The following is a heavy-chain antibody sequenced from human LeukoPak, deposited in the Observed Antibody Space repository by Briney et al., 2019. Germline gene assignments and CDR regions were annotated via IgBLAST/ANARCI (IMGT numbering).Heavy chain of an antibody. Sequence: SEALSLTCTVSGDSISSSHYYWGWIRQSPGKGLEWIGSIYSGGETHYNPSLNSRVTIFLDTSKNRFSLNLISVTATDTAVYYCVRDYSNFVQGDWGQGTLVTVSS. D-gene: IGHD4-11*01. CDR1: GDSISSSHYY. J-gene: IGHJ4*02. V-gene: IGHV4-39*02. CDR3: VRDYSNFVQGD. CDR2: IYSGGET.